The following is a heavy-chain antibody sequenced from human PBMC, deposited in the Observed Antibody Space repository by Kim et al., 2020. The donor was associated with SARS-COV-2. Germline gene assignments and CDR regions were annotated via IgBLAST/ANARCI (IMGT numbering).Heavy chain of an antibody. Sequence: GGSLRLSCAASGFTFSSYGMHWVRQAPGKGLEWVAVISYDGSNKYYADSVKGRFTISRDNSKNTLYLQMNSLRAEDTAVYYCAQAESAEYGMDVWGQGTTVTVSS. V-gene: IGHV3-30*18. CDR3: AQAESAEYGMDV. CDR1: GFTFSSYG. J-gene: IGHJ6*02. CDR2: ISYDGSNK.